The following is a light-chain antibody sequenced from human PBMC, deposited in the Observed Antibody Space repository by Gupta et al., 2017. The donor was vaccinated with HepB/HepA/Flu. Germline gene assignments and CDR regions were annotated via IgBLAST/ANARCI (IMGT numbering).Light chain of an antibody. CDR1: QSISSN. Sequence: EIVMTQSPATLSVSPGERATLSCRASQSISSNLAWYQRKPGQAPRLLIYGASTRATGIPASFSGSGSGTEFTLTISSLQSEDFAVYYCQQYNNWPRTFGPGTKVDIK. CDR2: GAS. V-gene: IGKV3-15*01. J-gene: IGKJ3*01. CDR3: QQYNNWPRT.